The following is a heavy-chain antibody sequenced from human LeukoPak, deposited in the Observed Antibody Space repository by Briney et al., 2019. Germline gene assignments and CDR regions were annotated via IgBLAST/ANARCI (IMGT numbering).Heavy chain of an antibody. Sequence: GGSLGLSCAASGFTFSSYEMNWVRQAPGKGLEWVSYISSSGSTIYYADSVKGRFTISRDNAKNSLYPQMNSLRAEDTAVYYCASAYSSSWLGDAFDIWGQGTMVTVSS. CDR3: ASAYSSSWLGDAFDI. V-gene: IGHV3-48*03. J-gene: IGHJ3*02. CDR2: ISSSGSTI. CDR1: GFTFSSYE. D-gene: IGHD6-13*01.